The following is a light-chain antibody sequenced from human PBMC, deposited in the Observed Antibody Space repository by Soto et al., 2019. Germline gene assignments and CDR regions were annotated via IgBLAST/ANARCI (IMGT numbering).Light chain of an antibody. CDR3: QQYNTYSRRT. V-gene: IGKV1-5*01. CDR2: DAS. Sequence: DIQMTQSPSTLSASVGDRVTITCRASQSISRWLAWYQQKPGKAPNLLIYDASNLQGGVPSRFSGSGSGTEFTLTISGLQPDDFAIYYCQQYNTYSRRTFGQGTKVDI. CDR1: QSISRW. J-gene: IGKJ1*01.